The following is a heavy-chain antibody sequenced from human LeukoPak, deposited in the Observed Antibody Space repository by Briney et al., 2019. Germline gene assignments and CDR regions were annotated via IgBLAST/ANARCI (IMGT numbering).Heavy chain of an antibody. CDR3: ARDFYYYGMDV. Sequence: GGSLRLSCAASGFTVSSNYMSWVRQAPGKGLEWVSVIYSGGSTYYADSVKGRFTISRDNSKNTLYLQMNSLRAEDTAVYYCARDFYYYGMDVWGQGTTVTVSS. V-gene: IGHV3-53*01. J-gene: IGHJ6*02. CDR2: IYSGGST. CDR1: GFTVSSNY.